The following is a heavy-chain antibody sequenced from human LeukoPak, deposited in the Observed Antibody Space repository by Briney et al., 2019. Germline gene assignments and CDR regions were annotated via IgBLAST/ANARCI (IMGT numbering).Heavy chain of an antibody. CDR2: INHSGST. Sequence: SETLSLTWAVYGGSFSGYYWSWIRQPPGKGLEWIGEINHSGSTNYNPSLKSRVTISVDTSKNQFSLKLSSVTAADTAVYYCARARRVTMVRGVIFDYWGQGTLVTVSS. CDR1: GGSFSGYY. V-gene: IGHV4-34*01. D-gene: IGHD3-10*01. CDR3: ARARRVTMVRGVIFDY. J-gene: IGHJ4*02.